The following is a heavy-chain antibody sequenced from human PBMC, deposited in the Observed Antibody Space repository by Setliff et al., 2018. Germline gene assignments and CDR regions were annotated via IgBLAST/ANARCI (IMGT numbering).Heavy chain of an antibody. V-gene: IGHV1-2*06. Sequence: ASVKVSCKASGGTFSNYDISWVRQAPGQGLEWMGRFHPYSGHTNYAQNFQGRVTMTMDASITTVFMELTSLKSQDTAIYYCARGLIAYASWSPNKHTYYYYMDVWGKGTTVTVSS. CDR1: GGTFSNYD. CDR2: FHPYSGHT. J-gene: IGHJ6*03. CDR3: ARGLIAYASWSPNKHTYYYYMDV. D-gene: IGHD2-2*01.